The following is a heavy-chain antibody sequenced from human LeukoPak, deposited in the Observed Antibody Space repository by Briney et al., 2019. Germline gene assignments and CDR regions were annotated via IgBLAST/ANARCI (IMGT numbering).Heavy chain of an antibody. CDR3: ARGRVYDSSGYYFFDY. D-gene: IGHD3-22*01. V-gene: IGHV1-2*02. Sequence: GASVKVSCKASGYTFTGYSVHWVRQAPGQGLEWMGWINPNSGVTNYAQKFQGRVTMTRDTSISTAYMELSRLRSDDTAVYYCARGRVYDSSGYYFFDYWGQGTLVTVSS. J-gene: IGHJ4*02. CDR1: GYTFTGYS. CDR2: INPNSGVT.